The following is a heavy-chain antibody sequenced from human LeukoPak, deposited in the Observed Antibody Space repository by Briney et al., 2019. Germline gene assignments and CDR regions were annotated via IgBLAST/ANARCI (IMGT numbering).Heavy chain of an antibody. J-gene: IGHJ4*02. V-gene: IGHV3-48*03. D-gene: IGHD3-22*01. CDR3: AREYYDSSGYYFDY. CDR2: ISSSGSTI. Sequence: GSLRLSCAASGFTFSSYEMNWVRQAPGKGLEWVSYISSSGSTIYYADSVKGRFTTSRDNAKNSLYLQMNSLRAEDTAVYYCAREYYDSSGYYFDYWGQGTLVTVSS. CDR1: GFTFSSYE.